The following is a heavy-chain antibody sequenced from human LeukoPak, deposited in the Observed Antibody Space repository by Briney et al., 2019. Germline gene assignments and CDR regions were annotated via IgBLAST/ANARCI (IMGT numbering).Heavy chain of an antibody. V-gene: IGHV1-46*01. Sequence: ASVKVSCKASGYTFTSYYMHRVRQAPGQGLEWMGIINPSGGGTRYAEKFQGRVTMTRDTSTSTVYMELSSLSSEDTAVYHCARSNGWYYFDYWGQGTLVTVSS. D-gene: IGHD6-19*01. CDR1: GYTFTSYY. CDR2: INPSGGGT. CDR3: ARSNGWYYFDY. J-gene: IGHJ4*02.